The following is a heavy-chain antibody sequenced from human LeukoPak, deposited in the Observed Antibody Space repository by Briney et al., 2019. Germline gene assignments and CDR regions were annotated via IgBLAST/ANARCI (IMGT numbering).Heavy chain of an antibody. CDR1: GYSFTSYG. V-gene: IGHV1-18*01. J-gene: IGHJ4*02. CDR3: ARYPLSYTGNWHYFFDY. Sequence: ASVKVSCKASGYSFTSYGITWVRQAPGQGLEWLGWISASNGNTNYAQKLQGRVTMTSDTSTSTAYMDLRSLTPDDTAFYYCARYPLSYTGNWHYFFDYWGQGTLLTFSS. CDR2: ISASNGNT. D-gene: IGHD1-7*01.